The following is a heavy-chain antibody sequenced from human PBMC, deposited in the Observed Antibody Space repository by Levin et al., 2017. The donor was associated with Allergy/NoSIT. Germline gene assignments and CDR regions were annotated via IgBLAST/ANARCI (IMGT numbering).Heavy chain of an antibody. Sequence: PGASVKVSCKASGYTFTSYGISWVRQAPGQGLEWMGWISAYNGNTNYAQKLQGRVTMTTDTSTSTAYMELRSLRSDDTAVYYCARAWCTNWYCSGGRELRGAFDIWGQGTMVTVSS. CDR3: ARAWCTNWYCSGGRELRGAFDI. V-gene: IGHV1-18*01. J-gene: IGHJ3*02. D-gene: IGHD2-15*01. CDR1: GYTFTSYG. CDR2: ISAYNGNT.